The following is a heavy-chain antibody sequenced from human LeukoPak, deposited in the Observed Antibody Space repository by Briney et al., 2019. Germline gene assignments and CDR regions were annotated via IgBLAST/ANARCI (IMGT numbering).Heavy chain of an antibody. V-gene: IGHV3-30*02. CDR1: GFTLSIYG. J-gene: IGHJ4*02. Sequence: GGSLRLSCATSGFTLSIYGMHWVRQAPGKGLEWVAFIRYDGTSQYYADSVKGRFTISRDNSKNTLYLQMNSLRAEDTAVYYCAKAGSGWYQIDYWGQGTLVTVSS. CDR3: AKAGSGWYQIDY. CDR2: IRYDGTSQ. D-gene: IGHD6-19*01.